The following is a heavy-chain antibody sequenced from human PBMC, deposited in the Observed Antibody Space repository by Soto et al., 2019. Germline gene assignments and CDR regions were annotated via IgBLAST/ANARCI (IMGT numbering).Heavy chain of an antibody. J-gene: IGHJ3*02. CDR2: INNDGSII. D-gene: IGHD1-1*01. CDR3: ARGWKVAGDAFDI. V-gene: IGHV3-74*01. CDR1: GFTLSGYW. Sequence: PGGSLRLSCAASGFTLSGYWMHWVRQAPGKGLEWVSDINNDGSIINYADSVKGRFTISVDKSISTAYLQWSSLKASDTAMYYCARGWKVAGDAFDIWGQGTMVTVSS.